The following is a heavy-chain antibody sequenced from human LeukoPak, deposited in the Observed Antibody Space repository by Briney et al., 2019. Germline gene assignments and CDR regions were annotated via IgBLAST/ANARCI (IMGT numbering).Heavy chain of an antibody. CDR3: ARPRGNVEMATIPFDY. D-gene: IGHD5-24*01. CDR1: GFNFRGYG. CDR2: ISTSSIYI. J-gene: IGHJ4*02. V-gene: IGHV3-21*01. Sequence: GGSLRLSCAASGFNFRGYGMHWVRQAPGKGLEWVSSISTSSIYIYYADSVKGRFTISRDNAKNSLYLQMDSLRAEDTALYYCARPRGNVEMATIPFDYWGQGTLVTVSS.